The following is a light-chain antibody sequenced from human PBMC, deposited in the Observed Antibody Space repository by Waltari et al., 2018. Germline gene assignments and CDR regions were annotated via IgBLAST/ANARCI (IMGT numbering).Light chain of an antibody. CDR3: QQYLRVPVT. J-gene: IGKJ1*01. CDR1: ESVSRA. Sequence: EIALTQSPGTLSLSVGERATVSCRASESVSRALAWYQQKPGQAPRLLIYGASTRATGIPDRFSGSGSGTDFSLTISRLEPGDFAVYYCQQYLRVPVTFGQGTTVEL. CDR2: GAS. V-gene: IGKV3-20*01.